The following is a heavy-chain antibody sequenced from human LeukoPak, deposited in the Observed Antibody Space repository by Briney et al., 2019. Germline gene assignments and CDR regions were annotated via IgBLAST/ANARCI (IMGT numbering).Heavy chain of an antibody. CDR1: GGSISSHY. V-gene: IGHV4-59*11. CDR2: IYYSGST. J-gene: IGHJ2*01. CDR3: TSVPRGYSGPYPQFGWYFDL. Sequence: SETLSLTCTVSGGSISSHYWSWIRQPPGKGLEWIGYIYYSGSTNYNPSLKSRVTISVDTSKNQFSLKLSSVTAADTAVYYCTSVPRGYSGPYPQFGWYFDLWGRGTLVTVSS. D-gene: IGHD5-12*01.